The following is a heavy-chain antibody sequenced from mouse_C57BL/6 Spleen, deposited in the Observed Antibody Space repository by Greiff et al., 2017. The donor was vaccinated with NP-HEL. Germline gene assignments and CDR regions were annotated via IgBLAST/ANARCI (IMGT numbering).Heavy chain of an antibody. CDR2: INYDGSST. CDR1: GFTFSDYY. CDR3: ARVKRNAMDY. J-gene: IGHJ4*01. Sequence: EVKVVESEGGLVQPGSSMKLSCTASGFTFSDYYMAWVRQVPEKGLEWVANINYDGSSTYYLDSLKSRFIISRDNAKNILYLQMSSLKSEDTATYYCARVKRNAMDYWGQGTSVTVSS. V-gene: IGHV5-16*01.